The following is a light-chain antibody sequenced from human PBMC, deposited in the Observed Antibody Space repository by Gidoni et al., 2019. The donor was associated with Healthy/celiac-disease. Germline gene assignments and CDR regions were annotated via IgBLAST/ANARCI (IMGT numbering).Light chain of an antibody. Sequence: EIVLTQSPATLSLSPGERATFPCKASQSVSSYLAWYQHKPGQAPRLLIYDASNRATGIPARFSGSGSGTDFTLTISSLEPEDFAVYYCQQRSNPMYTFGQGTKLEIK. CDR3: QQRSNPMYT. CDR2: DAS. V-gene: IGKV3-11*01. J-gene: IGKJ2*01. CDR1: QSVSSY.